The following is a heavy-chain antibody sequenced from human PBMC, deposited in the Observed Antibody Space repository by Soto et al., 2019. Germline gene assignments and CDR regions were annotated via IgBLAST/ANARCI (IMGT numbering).Heavy chain of an antibody. Sequence: SETLSLTCTVSGGSISSGDYYWSWIRQPPGKGLEWIGYIYYSGSTYYNPSLKSRVTISVDTSKNQFSLKLSSVTAADTAVYYCARDGGKQLVYYYGMDVWGQGTTVTVSS. V-gene: IGHV4-30-4*01. CDR3: ARDGGKQLVYYYGMDV. D-gene: IGHD6-13*01. CDR2: IYYSGST. CDR1: GGSISSGDYY. J-gene: IGHJ6*02.